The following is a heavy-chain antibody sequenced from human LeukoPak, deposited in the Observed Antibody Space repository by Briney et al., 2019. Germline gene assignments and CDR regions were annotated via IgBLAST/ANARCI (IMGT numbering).Heavy chain of an antibody. D-gene: IGHD3-9*01. V-gene: IGHV3-7*01. J-gene: IGHJ4*02. CDR3: ARLRYSDF. CDR2: IKQDGSEK. CDR1: GFSFSSSW. Sequence: GGSLRLSCVASGFSFSSSWMTWVRQAPGKGLEWVANIKQDGSEKNYVDSVKGRFTISRDNAKNSVYLQMDSLRGEDTAVYYCARLRYSDFWGQGTLVPVSS.